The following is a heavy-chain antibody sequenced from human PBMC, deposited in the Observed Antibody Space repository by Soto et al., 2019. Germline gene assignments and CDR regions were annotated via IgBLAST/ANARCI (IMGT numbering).Heavy chain of an antibody. CDR1: GYTFTSYY. CDR2: INPAGAAA. V-gene: IGHV1-46*04. J-gene: IGHJ6*02. Sequence: QVKLVQSGAEVKEPGASVKISCKASGYTFTSYYMYWVRQAPGQGLEWMGIINPAGAAANYAQNLQGRVTMTGDTSTSTVYMELRGLRSDDTATYYCARDANGYGMDVWGQGTTVTVSS. CDR3: ARDANGYGMDV.